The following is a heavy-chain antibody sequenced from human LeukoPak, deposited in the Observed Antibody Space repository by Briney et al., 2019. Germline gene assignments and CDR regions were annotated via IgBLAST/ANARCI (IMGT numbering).Heavy chain of an antibody. CDR2: ISYDGSNK. CDR3: AKDESGYCSGGSCYTLEY. V-gene: IGHV3-30*18. CDR1: GFTFSSYG. J-gene: IGHJ4*02. Sequence: GGSLRLSCAASGFTFSSYGMHWVRQAPGKGLEWVAVISYDGSNKYYADSAKGRFTISRDNSKNTLYLQMNSLRAEDTAVYYCAKDESGYCSGGSCYTLEYWGQGTLVTVSS. D-gene: IGHD2-15*01.